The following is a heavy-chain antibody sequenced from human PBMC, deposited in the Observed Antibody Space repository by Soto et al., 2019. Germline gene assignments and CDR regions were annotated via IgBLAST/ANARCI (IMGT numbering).Heavy chain of an antibody. J-gene: IGHJ4*02. D-gene: IGHD2-2*01. CDR3: ARGTGKYTYAYINY. V-gene: IGHV1-2*02. CDR1: GYTFTGYY. Sequence: ASVKVSCKASGYTFTGYYMHWVRQAPGQGLEWMGWINPNSGGTNYAQKLQGRVTMTRDTSTSTFYMELNSLRSEDTAVYYCARGTGKYTYAYINYWGQGTLVTVSS. CDR2: INPNSGGT.